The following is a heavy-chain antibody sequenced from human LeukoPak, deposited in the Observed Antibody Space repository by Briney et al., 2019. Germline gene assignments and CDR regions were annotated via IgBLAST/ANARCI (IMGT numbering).Heavy chain of an antibody. J-gene: IGHJ2*01. CDR2: IYHSGST. Sequence: SQTLSLTCAVSGGSISSGGYSWSWIRQPPGKGLEWIGYIYHSGSTYYNPSLKSRVTISVDRSKNQFSLKLSSVTAADTAVYYCAKGVNRYFDLWGRGTLVTVSS. CDR3: AKGVNRYFDL. V-gene: IGHV4-30-2*01. CDR1: GGSISSGGYS.